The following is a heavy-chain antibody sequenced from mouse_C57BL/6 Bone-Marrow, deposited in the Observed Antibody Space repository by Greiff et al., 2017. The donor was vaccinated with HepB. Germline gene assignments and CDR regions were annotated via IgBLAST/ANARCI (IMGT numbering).Heavy chain of an antibody. CDR3: ATYVPGDY. Sequence: EVMLVESGGDLVKPGGSLKLSCAASGFTFSSYGMSWVRQTPDKRLEWVATISSGGSYTYYPDSVKGRFTISRDNAKNTLDLQMCSLKSEDTAMYYCATYVPGDYWGQGTTLTVSS. J-gene: IGHJ2*01. V-gene: IGHV5-6*01. CDR1: GFTFSSYG. CDR2: ISSGGSYT. D-gene: IGHD1-1*01.